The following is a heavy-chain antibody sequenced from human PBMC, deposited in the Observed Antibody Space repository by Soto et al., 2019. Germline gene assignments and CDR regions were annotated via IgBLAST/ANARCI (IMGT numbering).Heavy chain of an antibody. V-gene: IGHV1-8*01. CDR1: GYTFTNYD. CDR3: ARAIRDQLLSDY. CDR2: MNPDSANT. J-gene: IGHJ4*02. Sequence: QVYLVESGAEVKQPGASVKVSCRTSGYTFTNYDISWVRQATGQGLEWMGWMNPDSANTGYAQKFQGRVTLTRDTSISTAYMELNSLTSEDTATYYCARAIRDQLLSDYWGQGSLVIVSS. D-gene: IGHD1-26*01.